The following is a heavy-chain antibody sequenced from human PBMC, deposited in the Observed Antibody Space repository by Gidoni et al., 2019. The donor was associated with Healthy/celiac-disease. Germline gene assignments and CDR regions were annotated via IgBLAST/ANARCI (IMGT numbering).Heavy chain of an antibody. CDR2: ITTNSGGT. V-gene: IGHV1-2*02. CDR3: ARGYYDFWSGYLNWFDP. J-gene: IGHJ5*02. CDR1: GYTFTGYY. D-gene: IGHD3-3*01. Sequence: QVQLVQSGAEVKPPGASVTVSCKSSGYTFTGYYMHWVRQAPGQGLEWMGWITTNSGGTKYAQKFQGRVTMTRDTSISTAYMELSRLRSDDTAVYYCARGYYDFWSGYLNWFDPWGQGTLVTVSS.